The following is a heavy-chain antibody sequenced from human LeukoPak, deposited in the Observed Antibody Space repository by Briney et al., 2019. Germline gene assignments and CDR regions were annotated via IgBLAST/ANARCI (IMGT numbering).Heavy chain of an antibody. CDR1: GFTFSSYA. CDR3: AKAVLAMGYYGTDV. CDR2: ISGSGGST. V-gene: IGHV3-23*01. Sequence: PGGSLRLSCAASGFTFSSYAMSWVRQAPGKGLEWVSAISGSGGSTYYADSVKGRFTISRDRSKNTLHLEMNSLRPEDTAVYYCAKAVLAMGYYGTDVWGQGTTVTVSS. D-gene: IGHD1-26*01. J-gene: IGHJ6*02.